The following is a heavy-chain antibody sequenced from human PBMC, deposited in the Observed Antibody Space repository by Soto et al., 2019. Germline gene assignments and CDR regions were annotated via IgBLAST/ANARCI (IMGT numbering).Heavy chain of an antibody. D-gene: IGHD1-26*01. J-gene: IGHJ4*02. CDR1: GYIFTSYD. CDR2: MNPANGNT. Sequence: ASVKVSCKASGYIFTSYDINWVRQAPGQGLEWMGWMNPANGNTGYAQKFQGRVTMTRDASITTAYMDLSSLRSEDTAVYYCASETAEGEGATYYWGQGTLVTVSS. CDR3: ASETAEGEGATYY. V-gene: IGHV1-8*01.